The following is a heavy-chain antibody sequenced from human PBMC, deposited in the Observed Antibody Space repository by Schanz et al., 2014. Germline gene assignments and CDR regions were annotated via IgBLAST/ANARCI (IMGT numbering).Heavy chain of an antibody. CDR2: ISASGGST. Sequence: EGQLLESGGGLIQPGGSLRLSCAASGFTFSSYAMSWVRQAPGKGLEWVSTISASGGSTYYADSVKGRFTISRDNSKNRLYLQMNSLRAEDTAVYDGADARRKSKCSGGRCFHYAYYGRAVWGQGTTVTVSS. J-gene: IGHJ6*02. CDR1: GFTFSSYA. V-gene: IGHV3-23*01. D-gene: IGHD2-15*01. CDR3: ADARRKSKCSGGRCFHYAYYGRAV.